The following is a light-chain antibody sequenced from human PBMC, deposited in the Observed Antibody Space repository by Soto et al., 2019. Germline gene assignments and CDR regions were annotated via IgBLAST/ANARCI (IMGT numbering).Light chain of an antibody. J-gene: IGKJ5*01. Sequence: DIQMTQSPSSLSASVGDRDTITCRASQSISSYLNWYQQKPGKAPKLLIYAASSLQSGVPSRFSGSGSGTDFTLTISSLQPEDFATYYCQQSYSTLMITFGQGTRLEIK. CDR3: QQSYSTLMIT. V-gene: IGKV1-39*01. CDR1: QSISSY. CDR2: AAS.